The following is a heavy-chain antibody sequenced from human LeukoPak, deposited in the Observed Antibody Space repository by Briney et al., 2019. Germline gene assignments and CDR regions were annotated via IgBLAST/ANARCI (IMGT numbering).Heavy chain of an antibody. CDR1: GFTFSSYG. CDR3: AKEVVVVPAAKWAFDC. J-gene: IGHJ4*02. CDR2: ISYDGSNK. V-gene: IGHV3-30*18. D-gene: IGHD2-2*01. Sequence: GRSLRLSCAASGFTFSSYGMHWVRQAPGKGLEWVAVISYDGSNKYYADSVKGRFTISRDNSKNTLYLQMNSLRAEDTAVYYCAKEVVVVPAAKWAFDCWGQGTLVTVSS.